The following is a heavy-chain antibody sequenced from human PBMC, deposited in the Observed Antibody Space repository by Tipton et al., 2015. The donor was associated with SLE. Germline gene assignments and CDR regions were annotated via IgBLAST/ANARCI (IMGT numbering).Heavy chain of an antibody. CDR1: GFTFSSYG. Sequence: SLRLSCAASGFTFSSYGMHWVRQAPGKGLEWVAFIRYDGSNKYYADSVKGRFTISRDNSKNTLYLQINSLRAEDTAVYYCAKDRRAAAGGYYYYYGMDVWGQGTTVTISS. CDR3: AKDRRAAAGGYYYYYGMDV. V-gene: IGHV3-30*02. CDR2: IRYDGSNK. J-gene: IGHJ6*02. D-gene: IGHD6-13*01.